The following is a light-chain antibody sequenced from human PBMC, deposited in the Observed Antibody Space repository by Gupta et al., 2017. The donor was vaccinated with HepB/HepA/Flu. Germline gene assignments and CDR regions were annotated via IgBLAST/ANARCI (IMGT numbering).Light chain of an antibody. CDR2: GNS. CDR1: SSNIGAGYD. CDR3: QSYDSSLSGFYWV. Sequence: QSVLTQPPSVSGAPGQRVTILCTGSSSNIGAGYDVHWYQQLPGTAPKLLIYGNSNRPSGVPDRFSGSKSGTSASLAITGLQAEDEADYYCQSYDSSLSGFYWVFGGGTKLTVL. V-gene: IGLV1-40*01. J-gene: IGLJ3*02.